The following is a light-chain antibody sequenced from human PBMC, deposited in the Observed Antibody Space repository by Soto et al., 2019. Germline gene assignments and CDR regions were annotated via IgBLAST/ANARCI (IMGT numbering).Light chain of an antibody. CDR1: QSVNSNY. Sequence: EIVLTQSPGTLSLSPGERATLSCRASQSVNSNYLAWYQQKPGQAPRLLIHGASRRATGIPDRFSGSGSGTDFSLTIRTLDPEDFAVYYCQQYGNSLTFGGGTKVEIK. CDR3: QQYGNSLT. CDR2: GAS. V-gene: IGKV3-20*01. J-gene: IGKJ4*01.